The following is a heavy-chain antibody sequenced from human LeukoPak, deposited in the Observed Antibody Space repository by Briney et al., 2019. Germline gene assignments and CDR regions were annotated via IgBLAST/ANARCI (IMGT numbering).Heavy chain of an antibody. D-gene: IGHD6-19*01. V-gene: IGHV3-30*09. J-gene: IGHJ4*02. Sequence: GGSLRLSCAASGFTFSNFAMNWVRQAPGKGLEWVAFISYDGSIKSYADSAKGRFAVSRDNSKNTLYLQMNSLRPEDTAFYYCAKSYDNGWYVCDYWGQGTLVTVSS. CDR1: GFTFSNFA. CDR2: ISYDGSIK. CDR3: AKSYDNGWYVCDY.